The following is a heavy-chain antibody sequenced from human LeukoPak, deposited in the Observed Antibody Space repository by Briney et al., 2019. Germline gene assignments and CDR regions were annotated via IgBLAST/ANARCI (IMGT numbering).Heavy chain of an antibody. CDR2: IIPNLGIA. CDR1: GCTFSSYT. CDR3: ATSRGLVGSPFDY. J-gene: IGHJ4*02. Sequence: SVTVSCKSSGCTFSSYTINWVRQPPGQGLEGMGIIIPNLGIANNPQKFKDRVMNTPDKSTSKAYMELSSQRSEDSAVYYCATSRGLVGSPFDYWGQGTLVTVSS. V-gene: IGHV1-69*02. D-gene: IGHD2-2*03.